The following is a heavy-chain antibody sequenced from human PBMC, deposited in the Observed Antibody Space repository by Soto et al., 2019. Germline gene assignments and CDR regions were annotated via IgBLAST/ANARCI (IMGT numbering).Heavy chain of an antibody. D-gene: IGHD2-2*01. J-gene: IGHJ5*02. CDR3: GKAPEIVVVPASTGLDP. Sequence: PGGSLRLSCAASGFTFSSYAMSWVRQAPGKGLEWVSAISGSGGSTYYADSVKGRFTISRDNSKNTLYLQMNSLRAEDTAVYYWGKAPEIVVVPASTGLDPGGEGTLVTV. CDR2: ISGSGGST. CDR1: GFTFSSYA. V-gene: IGHV3-23*01.